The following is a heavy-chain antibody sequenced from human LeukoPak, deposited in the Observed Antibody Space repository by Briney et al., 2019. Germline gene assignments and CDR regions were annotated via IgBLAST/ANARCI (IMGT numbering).Heavy chain of an antibody. Sequence: GGSLRLSCAASGFTFSSYGMHWVRQAPGKGLEWVAVISYDGSNKYYADSVKGRFTISRDNSKNTLYLQMNSLRAEDTAVYYCAKFFTGEYVRAFDIWGQGTMVTVSS. CDR1: GFTFSSYG. D-gene: IGHD3-10*02. V-gene: IGHV3-30*18. CDR2: ISYDGSNK. J-gene: IGHJ3*02. CDR3: AKFFTGEYVRAFDI.